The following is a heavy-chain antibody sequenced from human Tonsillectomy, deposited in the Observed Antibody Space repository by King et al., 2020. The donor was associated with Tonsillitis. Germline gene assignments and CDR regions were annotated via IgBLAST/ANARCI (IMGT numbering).Heavy chain of an antibody. Sequence: VQLVESGGGVVQPGRSLRLSCAASGFTVSNYAMHWVRQAPGKGLEWVAVISDDGSSKYYADSVKGRFTISRDNSKNTLYLQMNSLRPEDTAVYHFARDDLGSSQNFDYWGQGTLVTVSS. CDR3: ARDDLGSSQNFDY. D-gene: IGHD1-26*01. CDR1: GFTVSNYA. V-gene: IGHV3-30-3*01. CDR2: ISDDGSSK. J-gene: IGHJ4*02.